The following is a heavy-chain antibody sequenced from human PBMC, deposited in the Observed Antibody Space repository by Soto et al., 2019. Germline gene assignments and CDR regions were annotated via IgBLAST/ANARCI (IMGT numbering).Heavy chain of an antibody. J-gene: IGHJ2*01. D-gene: IGHD6-19*01. CDR2: INPHSGGT. Sequence: QEQLVQSGAEVKKPGASVKVSCRASGDTFSGYYLHWVRQAPGQGLEWMGWINPHSGGTNFAQNFEDRVTTTVYTSLTTAYMVLSGLRSDDTAVYFCTRDGAFSPISVAGTLHWFFDHWGRGTLVTGSS. V-gene: IGHV1-2*02. CDR1: GDTFSGYY. CDR3: TRDGAFSPISVAGTLHWFFDH.